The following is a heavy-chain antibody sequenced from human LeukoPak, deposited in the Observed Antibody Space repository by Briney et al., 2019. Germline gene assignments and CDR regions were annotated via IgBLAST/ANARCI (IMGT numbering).Heavy chain of an antibody. CDR2: ISGSSDGT. D-gene: IGHD5-12*01. CDR1: GFTFSIYA. CDR3: AKRATMSGATYYFDY. J-gene: IGHJ4*02. Sequence: PGGSLRLSCAASGFTFSIYAMTWVRQAPGKGLEWVSAISGSSDGTYYADSVKGRFAISRDNSNNMLYLQMNSLRAEDTAVYYCAKRATMSGATYYFDYWGQGTLVTVSS. V-gene: IGHV3-23*01.